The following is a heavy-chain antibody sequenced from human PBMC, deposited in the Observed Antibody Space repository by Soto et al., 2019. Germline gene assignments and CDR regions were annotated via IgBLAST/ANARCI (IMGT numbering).Heavy chain of an antibody. J-gene: IGHJ4*02. CDR2: ISAYSGNT. CDR3: ARAPRTRYGSGNYYRGDY. V-gene: IGHV1-18*04. D-gene: IGHD3-10*01. Sequence: ASVKVSCKASGYTFTNYGISWVRQAPGQGLEWMGWISAYSGNTNYVQKLQGRVTMTTDTSTSTAYMELRSLTSDDTAVYYCARAPRTRYGSGNYYRGDYWGQGTLVNVSS. CDR1: GYTFTNYG.